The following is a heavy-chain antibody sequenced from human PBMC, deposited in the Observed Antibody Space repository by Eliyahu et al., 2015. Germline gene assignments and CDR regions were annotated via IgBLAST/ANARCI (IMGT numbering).Heavy chain of an antibody. J-gene: IGHJ4*02. CDR1: GGTFSSYA. V-gene: IGHV1-69*06. D-gene: IGHD3-22*01. CDR3: AREARYDSSGYPMGY. Sequence: QVQLVQSGAEVXKPGSSVKVSCKAXGGTFSSYAISWVRQXPGQGLEWMGGIIPIXGTANYAXKFQGRVTITADKSTSTAYMELSSLRSEDTAVYYCAREARYDSSGYPMGYWGQGTLVTVSS. CDR2: IIPIXGTA.